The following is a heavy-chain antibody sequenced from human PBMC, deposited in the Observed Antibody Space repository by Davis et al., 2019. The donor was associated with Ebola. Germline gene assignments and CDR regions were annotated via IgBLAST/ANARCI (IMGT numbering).Heavy chain of an antibody. CDR1: GFTFSSYA. CDR2: ITGSDGST. V-gene: IGHV3-23*01. J-gene: IGHJ4*02. CDR3: ARDGILPYEYSYGLDY. Sequence: PGGSLRLSCAASGFTFSSYAMTWVRQAPGKGLEWVSGITGSDGSTYCADSVKGRFTISRDNSKNTLYLQMNSLRAEDTAVYYCARDGILPYEYSYGLDYWGQGTLVTVSS. D-gene: IGHD5-18*01.